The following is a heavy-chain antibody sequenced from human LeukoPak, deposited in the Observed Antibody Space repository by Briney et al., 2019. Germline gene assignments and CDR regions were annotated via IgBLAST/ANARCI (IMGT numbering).Heavy chain of an antibody. CDR2: IFYSGGT. Sequence: SETPSLTCTVSGGSISGSTYYWGWIRQTPGKGLEWIGAIFYSGGTKYNLSLKSRVTMSVDTSKNQFSLKLSSVTAADTAVYYCARGPSSSWYARYYYYYMDVWGKGTTVTVSS. CDR1: GGSISGSTYY. CDR3: ARGPSSSWYARYYYYYMDV. J-gene: IGHJ6*03. V-gene: IGHV4-39*07. D-gene: IGHD6-13*01.